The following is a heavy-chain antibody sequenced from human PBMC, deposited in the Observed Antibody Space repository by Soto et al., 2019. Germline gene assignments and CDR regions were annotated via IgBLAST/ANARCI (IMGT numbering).Heavy chain of an antibody. V-gene: IGHV1-46*03. CDR2: INPSGGST. CDR1: GYTFTSYY. J-gene: IGHJ6*02. CDR3: ARNGDHYYYYYGMDV. Sequence: ASVKVSCKASGYTFTSYYMHWVRQAPGQGLEWMGIINPSGGSTSYAQKFQGRVTMTRDTSTSTVYMELSSLRSEDTAVYYCARNGDHYYYYYGMDVWGQGTTVTVSS.